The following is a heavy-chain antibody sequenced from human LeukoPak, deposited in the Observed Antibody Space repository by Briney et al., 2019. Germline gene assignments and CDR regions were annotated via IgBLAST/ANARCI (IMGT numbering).Heavy chain of an antibody. V-gene: IGHV3-7*01. CDR1: GFTFSSYW. J-gene: IGHJ4*02. CDR3: ARTSGTGWSH. CDR2: IKQDGSEK. D-gene: IGHD6-19*01. Sequence: GGSLRLSCAASGFTFSSYWMSWVRQAPGKGLEWVANIKQDGSEKYYVDSVKGRFTISRDNGKNSLYLQMDSLRVDDTAVYYCARTSGTGWSHWGQGTLVTVSS.